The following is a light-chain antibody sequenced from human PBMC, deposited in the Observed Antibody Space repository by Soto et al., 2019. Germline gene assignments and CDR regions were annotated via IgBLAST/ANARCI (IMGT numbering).Light chain of an antibody. CDR3: QQYDNVPLT. CDR2: EAS. CDR1: QDMTND. J-gene: IGKJ4*01. V-gene: IGKV1-33*01. Sequence: DIQMTQSPSSLSAYVGDRVTITCQASQDMTNDLNWYQQKPGKAPKVLIYEASNLETGVPSRFSGSGSGTDFTFTISSLQPEDIATYFCQQYDNVPLTFGGGTKVEIK.